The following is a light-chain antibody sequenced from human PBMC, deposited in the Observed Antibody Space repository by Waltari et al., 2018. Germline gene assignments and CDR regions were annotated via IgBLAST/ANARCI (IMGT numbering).Light chain of an antibody. J-gene: IGKJ2*01. Sequence: EIVLTQSPGTLSLSPGERATLSCRATQSVRTTHLVWYQQKPGQTPSLVIYGASNRATGIPDRFSGSGSGTDFTLTINRLEPEDSAVYYCQQHDNTPYTFGQGTKLEI. CDR2: GAS. CDR3: QQHDNTPYT. CDR1: QSVRTTH. V-gene: IGKV3-20*01.